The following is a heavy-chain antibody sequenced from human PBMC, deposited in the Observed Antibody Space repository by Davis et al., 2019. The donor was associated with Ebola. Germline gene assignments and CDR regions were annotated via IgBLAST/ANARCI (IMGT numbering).Heavy chain of an antibody. V-gene: IGHV3-7*03. J-gene: IGHJ2*01. D-gene: IGHD6-13*01. CDR1: AFTFSSDW. CDR2: IKEDESEE. Sequence: GGSLRLSCTDSAFTFSSDWMSWVRQAPGKGLEWVANIKEDESEEYYVDSVKGRFTISRDNAKSSLYLQMNTLRAEDTAVYYYARDVAYSSTWYPPPGYFDLWGRGTLVTVSS. CDR3: ARDVAYSSTWYPPPGYFDL.